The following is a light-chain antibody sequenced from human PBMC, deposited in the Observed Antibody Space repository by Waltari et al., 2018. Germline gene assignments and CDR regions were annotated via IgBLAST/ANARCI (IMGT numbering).Light chain of an antibody. Sequence: QSALTQPRSVSGSPGQSVTISCTGASTNIGGYNYVSWYQQHPGKAPKLIIYDVTKRPSLVPDRFSGSKSGDTASLTISGLQAEDEADYYCCSYAGTSPFGTGTKVTVL. CDR1: STNIGGYNY. CDR2: DVT. CDR3: CSYAGTSP. V-gene: IGLV2-11*01. J-gene: IGLJ1*01.